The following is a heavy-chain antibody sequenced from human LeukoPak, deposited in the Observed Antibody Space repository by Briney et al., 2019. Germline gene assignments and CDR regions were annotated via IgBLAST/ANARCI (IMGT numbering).Heavy chain of an antibody. CDR1: GFTFSDYA. CDR2: ISDDGSGT. V-gene: IGHV3-23*01. D-gene: IGHD6-13*01. J-gene: IGHJ4*02. CDR3: AKTRPLDSSSWSHGDY. Sequence: PGGSLRLSCAASGFTFSDYAMSWVRQAPGQGLEWVSTISDDGSGTYYADSVKGRFTISRDNSKNTLFLQINSLRAEDTAVYYCAKTRPLDSSSWSHGDYWGQGTLVTVSS.